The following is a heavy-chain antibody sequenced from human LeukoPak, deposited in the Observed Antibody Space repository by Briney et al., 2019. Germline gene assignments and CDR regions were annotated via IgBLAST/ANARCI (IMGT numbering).Heavy chain of an antibody. CDR1: GGSISSYY. J-gene: IGHJ6*02. CDR3: AREGGAGYYYYGMDV. V-gene: IGHV4-59*01. Sequence: SETLSVICTVSGGSISSYYWSWIRQPPGKGLEWIGYIYYSGSTNYNPSLKSRVTISVDTSKNQFSLNLSSVTAADTAVYYCAREGGAGYYYYGMDVWGQGTTVTVSS. CDR2: IYYSGST. D-gene: IGHD3-16*01.